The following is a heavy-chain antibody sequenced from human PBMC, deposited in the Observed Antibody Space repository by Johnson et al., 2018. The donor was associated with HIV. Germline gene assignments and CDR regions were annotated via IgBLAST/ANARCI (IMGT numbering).Heavy chain of an antibody. CDR2: ISYDGSNK. J-gene: IGHJ3*02. V-gene: IGHV3-30*04. CDR1: GFTFSSYA. CDR3: ARGGSIAARREAFDI. D-gene: IGHD6-6*01. Sequence: QVLLVESGGGMVQPGRSLRLSCAASGFTFSSYAMHWVRQAPGKGLEWVAVISYDGSNKYYADSVKGRFTISRDNSKNTLYLQMNSLRAEDTAVYYCARGGSIAARREAFDIGGQGTMVTVSS.